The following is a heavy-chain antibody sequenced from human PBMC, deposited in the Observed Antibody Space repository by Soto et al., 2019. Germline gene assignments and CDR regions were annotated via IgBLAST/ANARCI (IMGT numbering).Heavy chain of an antibody. CDR1: GGSVSSGSYY. V-gene: IGHV4-61*01. D-gene: IGHD6-13*01. J-gene: IGHJ5*02. CDR3: ARGKGSSWYGWFDP. CDR2: IYYSGST. Sequence: SETLSLTCNVSGGSVSSGSYYWSWIRQPPGKGLEWIGYIYYSGSTNYNPSLKSRVTISVDTSKNQFSLKLSSVTAADTAVYYCARGKGSSWYGWFDPWGQGTLVTVSS.